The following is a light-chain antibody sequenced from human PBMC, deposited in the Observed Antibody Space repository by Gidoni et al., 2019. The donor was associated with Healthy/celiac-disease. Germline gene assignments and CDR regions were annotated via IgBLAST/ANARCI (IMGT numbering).Light chain of an antibody. CDR1: QSLLHSNGYNY. V-gene: IGKV2-28*01. CDR2: LGS. CDR3: MQALQTPCT. J-gene: IGKJ2*02. Sequence: DIVMTQSPLSLPVTPGETASISCRSSQSLLHSNGYNYLDWYLQKPGQSPQLLIYLGSNRASGVPDRFSGSGSGTDFTLKISRVEAEDVGVYYCMQALQTPCTFXXXTKLEIK.